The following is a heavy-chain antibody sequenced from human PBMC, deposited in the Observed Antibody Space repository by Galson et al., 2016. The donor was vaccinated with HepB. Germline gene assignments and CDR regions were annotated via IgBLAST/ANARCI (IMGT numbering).Heavy chain of an antibody. Sequence: SLRLSCAASGFSFSTYWMHWVRQAPGKGLVWVSRIKNDGSMTSYADSVKGRFVISRDNAKNNQYLQMNSLRAEDTAVYYCAKSHYADSWVQGTLVTVSS. CDR3: AKSHYADS. CDR1: GFSFSTYW. CDR2: IKNDGSMT. V-gene: IGHV3-74*01. J-gene: IGHJ4*02.